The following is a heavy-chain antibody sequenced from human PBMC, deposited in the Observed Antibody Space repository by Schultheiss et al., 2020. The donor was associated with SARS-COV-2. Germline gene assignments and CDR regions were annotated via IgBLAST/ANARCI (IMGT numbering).Heavy chain of an antibody. J-gene: IGHJ4*02. CDR2: IDTQGYGI. CDR3: AQLGEAY. V-gene: IGHV3-74*03. CDR1: GFTFSNYW. Sequence: GESLKISCAASGFTFSNYWMHWVRQAPGKGLEWVTRIDTQGYGIMYADFVKGRFTISRDNAKNTLYLQMNNLRAEDTAVYYCAQLGEAYWGQGTLVTVSS. D-gene: IGHD7-27*01.